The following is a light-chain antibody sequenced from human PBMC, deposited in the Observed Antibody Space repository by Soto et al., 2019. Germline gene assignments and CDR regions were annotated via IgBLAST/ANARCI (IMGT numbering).Light chain of an antibody. J-gene: IGKJ1*01. V-gene: IGKV3-20*01. CDR1: QSVSRSY. Sequence: EILLTQSPGTLSLSPGERATLSCRASQSVSRSYLAWYQQKPGQAPRLLMYGASSRATGIPDRFSGSGSGTDFTLTISRLEPEDFEVYYCQQYGSSPRTFGQGTKVDNK. CDR2: GAS. CDR3: QQYGSSPRT.